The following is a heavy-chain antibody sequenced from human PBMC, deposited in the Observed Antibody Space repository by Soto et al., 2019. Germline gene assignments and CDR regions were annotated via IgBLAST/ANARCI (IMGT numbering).Heavy chain of an antibody. J-gene: IGHJ4*02. Sequence: QVQLVESGGGVVQPGRSLRLSCAASGFTFNNYGMHWVRQAPGKGLEWVAVISYEGSDKYYADSVKGRFTISRDNSKNTLYMKRDSLRGVDTAGYYCGMRNSYSSGWYGVFDYWGQGTLVTVSS. D-gene: IGHD6-19*01. CDR1: GFTFNNYG. V-gene: IGHV3-30*03. CDR2: ISYEGSDK. CDR3: GMRNSYSSGWYGVFDY.